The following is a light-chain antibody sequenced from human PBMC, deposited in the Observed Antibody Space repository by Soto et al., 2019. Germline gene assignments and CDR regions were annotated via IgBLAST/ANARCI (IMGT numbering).Light chain of an antibody. J-gene: IGLJ2*01. V-gene: IGLV1-51*01. CDR3: GTWDSSLSAERVV. CDR2: DNN. CDR1: SSNIGNNY. Sequence: QSVLTQPPSVSAAPGQKVTISCSGSSSNIGNNYVSWYQQLPGTAPKLLIYDNNKRPSGIPDRFSGSKSGTSATLGITGLQTGDEADYYCGTWDSSLSAERVVFGGGTKVTVL.